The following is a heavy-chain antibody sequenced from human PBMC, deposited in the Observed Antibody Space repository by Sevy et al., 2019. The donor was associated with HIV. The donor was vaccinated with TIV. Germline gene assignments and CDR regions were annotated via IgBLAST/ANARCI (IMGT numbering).Heavy chain of an antibody. D-gene: IGHD4-17*01. J-gene: IGHJ6*02. CDR3: ARDRITVTRHDVGHNACYYHYGMGV. CDR1: GFTVSSNY. CDR2: IYSGGST. Sequence: GGSLRLSCAASGFTVSSNYMSWVRQAPGKGLEWVSVIYSGGSTYYADSVKGRFTISRDNSKNTLYLQKNSLRAEDTAVYYCARDRITVTRHDVGHNACYYHYGMGVWGQGTTVTASS. V-gene: IGHV3-53*01.